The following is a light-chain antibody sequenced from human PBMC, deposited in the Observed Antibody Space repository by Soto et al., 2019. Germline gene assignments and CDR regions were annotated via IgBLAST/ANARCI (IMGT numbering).Light chain of an antibody. Sequence: QSVLTQPPSASGTPGQKVNISCSGSRPNIGSNYVFVYWYQQVPGTAPKLLIYDNNQRPSGVPDRFSGSKSGTSASLAISGRRSEDEADYYCAAWDDSLSGPVFGGGTKLTVL. CDR2: DNN. CDR3: AAWDDSLSGPV. V-gene: IGLV1-47*02. J-gene: IGLJ3*02. CDR1: RPNIGSNY.